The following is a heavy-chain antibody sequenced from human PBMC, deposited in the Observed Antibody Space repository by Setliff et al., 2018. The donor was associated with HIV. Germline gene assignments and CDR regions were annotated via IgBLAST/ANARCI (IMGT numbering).Heavy chain of an antibody. J-gene: IGHJ4*01. V-gene: IGHV3-23*01. CDR3: AKDGISGGAYPPYYFDY. CDR1: GGSISSYY. Sequence: ETLSLTCTVSGGSISSYYWAWIRQPPGKGLEWVSVISGSGGSTFYADSVKGRFTISRDNSKNTLYLQMNGLRVEDTAVYYCAKDGISGGAYPPYYFDYWGHGTLVTVSS. CDR2: ISGSGGST. D-gene: IGHD2-15*01.